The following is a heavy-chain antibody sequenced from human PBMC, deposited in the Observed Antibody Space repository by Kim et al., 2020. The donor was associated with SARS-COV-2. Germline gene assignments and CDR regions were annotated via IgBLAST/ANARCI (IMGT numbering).Heavy chain of an antibody. V-gene: IGHV4-31*02. Sequence: NPSLKSRVTISVDTSKNQFSLKLSSVTAADTAVYYCARRDGYTAPHAFDIWGQGTMVTVSS. D-gene: IGHD5-12*01. J-gene: IGHJ3*02. CDR3: ARRDGYTAPHAFDI.